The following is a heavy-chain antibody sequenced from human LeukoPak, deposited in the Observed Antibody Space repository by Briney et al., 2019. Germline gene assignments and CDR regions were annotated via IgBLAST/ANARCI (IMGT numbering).Heavy chain of an antibody. D-gene: IGHD3-22*01. CDR2: IYYSGST. CDR1: GASVSSGSYY. CDR3: ARHPYYDSNGSFDY. Sequence: PSETLSLTCNVSGASVSSGSYYWGWIRQPPGKGLEWIGSIYYSGSTYYNPSLKSRVTISVDTSKNQFSLKLSSVTAADTAVYYCARHPYYDSNGSFDYWGQGTLVTVSS. V-gene: IGHV4-39*01. J-gene: IGHJ4*02.